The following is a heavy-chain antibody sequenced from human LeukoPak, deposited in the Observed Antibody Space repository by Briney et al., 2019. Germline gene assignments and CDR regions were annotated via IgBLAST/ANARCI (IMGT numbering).Heavy chain of an antibody. CDR2: IKQDGSEK. V-gene: IGHV3-7*03. J-gene: IGHJ4*02. CDR3: ARLVPLSTIFGVVIGEGYFDY. CDR1: GFTFSSYW. D-gene: IGHD3-3*01. Sequence: GRSLRLSCAASGFTFSSYWMSWVRQAPGKGLEWVANIKQDGSEKYYVDSVKGRFTISRDNAKNSLYLQMNSLRAEDTAVYYCARLVPLSTIFGVVIGEGYFDYWGLGTLVTVSS.